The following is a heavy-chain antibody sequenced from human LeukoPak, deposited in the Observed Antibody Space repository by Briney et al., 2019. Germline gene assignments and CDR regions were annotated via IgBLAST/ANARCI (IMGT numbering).Heavy chain of an antibody. V-gene: IGHV3-21*01. CDR1: GFTLSTYS. Sequence: GGSLRLSCAASGFTLSTYSMNWVRQAPGKGLEWVSSISTSSSYIYYADSVKGRFTISRDNSKNTLYLQMNSLRAEDTAVYYCAKGFRSAYFDYWGQGTLVTVSS. CDR3: AKGFRSAYFDY. J-gene: IGHJ4*02. CDR2: ISTSSSYI.